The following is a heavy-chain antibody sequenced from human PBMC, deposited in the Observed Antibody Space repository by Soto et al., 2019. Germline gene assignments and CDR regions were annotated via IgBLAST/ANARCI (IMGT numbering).Heavy chain of an antibody. CDR1: GYTFTGYY. CDR3: ARDTPSGGYYYYYYGMDV. V-gene: IGHV1-2*04. D-gene: IGHD3-16*01. CDR2: INPNSGGT. J-gene: IGHJ6*02. Sequence: ASVKVSGKASGYTFTGYYMHWVRQAPGQGLEWMGWINPNSGGTNYAQKFQGWVTMTRDTSISTAYMELSRLRSDDTAVYYCARDTPSGGYYYYYYGMDVWGQGTTVTVSS.